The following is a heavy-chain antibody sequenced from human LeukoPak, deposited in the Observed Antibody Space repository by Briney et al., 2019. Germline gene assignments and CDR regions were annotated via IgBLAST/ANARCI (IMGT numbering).Heavy chain of an antibody. CDR1: GYSISSGYY. V-gene: IGHV4-38-2*02. CDR3: ARDFGPCSSTSCYLWYFGY. D-gene: IGHD2-2*01. CDR2: IYRSGST. J-gene: IGHJ4*02. Sequence: SETLSLTCTVSGYSISSGYYWGWIRQPPGKGLEWIGSIYRSGSTYYNPSLKSRVTISVDTSKNHFSLNLSSVTAADTAVYSCARDFGPCSSTSCYLWYFGYWGQGTLVTVSS.